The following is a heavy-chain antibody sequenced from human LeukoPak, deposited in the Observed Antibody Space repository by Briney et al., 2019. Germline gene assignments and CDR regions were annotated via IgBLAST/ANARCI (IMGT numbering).Heavy chain of an antibody. CDR2: IYYSGST. J-gene: IGHJ6*03. CDR1: GGSISSSSYY. D-gene: IGHD4-23*01. V-gene: IGHV4-39*07. Sequence: PSGTLSLTCTVSGGSISSSSYYWGWIRQPPGKGLEWIGSIYYSGSTYYNPSLKSRVTISVDTSKSQFSLKLSSVTAADTAVYYCARGPGGPKADYYMDVWGKGTTVTVSS. CDR3: ARGPGGPKADYYMDV.